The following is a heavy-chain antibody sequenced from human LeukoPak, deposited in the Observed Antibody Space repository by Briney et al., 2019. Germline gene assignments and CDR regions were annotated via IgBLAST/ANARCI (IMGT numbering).Heavy chain of an antibody. CDR3: ARARDYGSGRDPFDY. D-gene: IGHD3-10*01. CDR1: GGSFSGYY. V-gene: IGHV4-34*01. J-gene: IGHJ4*02. CDR2: INHSGST. Sequence: SETLFLTCAVYGGSFSGYYWSWIRQPPGKGLEWIGEINHSGSTNYNPSLKSRVTISVDTSKNQFSLKLSSVTAADTAVYYCARARDYGSGRDPFDYWGQGTLVTVSS.